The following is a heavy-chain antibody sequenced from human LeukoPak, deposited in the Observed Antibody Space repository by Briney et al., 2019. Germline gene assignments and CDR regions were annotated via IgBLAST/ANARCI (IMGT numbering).Heavy chain of an antibody. D-gene: IGHD4-17*01. Sequence: ASVKVSCKASGYTFTGYYMHWVRQAPGQGVEWVGWINPNSGGTNYAQKFQGRVTMTRDTSISTAYMELSRLRSDDTAVYYCARTRVTTVTTIDYWGQGTLVTVSS. CDR1: GYTFTGYY. CDR3: ARTRVTTVTTIDY. V-gene: IGHV1-2*02. CDR2: INPNSGGT. J-gene: IGHJ4*02.